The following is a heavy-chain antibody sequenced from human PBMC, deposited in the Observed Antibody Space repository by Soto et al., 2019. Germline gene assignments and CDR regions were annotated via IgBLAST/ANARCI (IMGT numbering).Heavy chain of an antibody. Sequence: PGGSLRLSCAASGFTFSSYSMNWVRQAPGKGLEWVSSISSSSSYIYYADSVKGRFTISRDNAKNSLYLQMNSLRAEDTAVYYCARDRKVGATSGHWGQGTLVTVSS. CDR3: ARDRKVGATSGH. CDR1: GFTFSSYS. J-gene: IGHJ4*02. D-gene: IGHD1-26*01. V-gene: IGHV3-21*01. CDR2: ISSSSSYI.